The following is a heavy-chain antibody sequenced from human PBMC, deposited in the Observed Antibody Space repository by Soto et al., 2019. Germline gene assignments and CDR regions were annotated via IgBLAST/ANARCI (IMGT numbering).Heavy chain of an antibody. CDR2: IYYSGST. V-gene: IGHV4-39*01. CDR1: GGSISSSSYY. CDR3: ARQEVTMVRGVQTFDY. Sequence: QLQLQESGPGLVKPSETLSLTCTVSGGSISSSSYYWGWIRQPPGKGLEWIGSIYYSGSTYYNPSLKSRVTISVDTSKNQFSLKLSSVTAADTAVYYCARQEVTMVRGVQTFDYWGQGTLVTVSS. D-gene: IGHD3-10*01. J-gene: IGHJ4*02.